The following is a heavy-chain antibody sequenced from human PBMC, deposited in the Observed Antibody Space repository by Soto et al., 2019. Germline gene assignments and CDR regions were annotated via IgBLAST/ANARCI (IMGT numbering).Heavy chain of an antibody. CDR1: GETCTSYG. D-gene: IGHD3-22*01. CDR3: ARGGYFDSSNHLAY. Sequence: TPVKVSRTASGETCTSYGMHWVRQAPGLGLEWMGWISPVNGNTKYSQKFQGRVTIERDTSASTAYMELSGLRSEETAVYYCARGGYFDSSNHLAYWALATLLTTSS. V-gene: IGHV1-3*01. J-gene: IGHJ4*02. CDR2: ISPVNGNT.